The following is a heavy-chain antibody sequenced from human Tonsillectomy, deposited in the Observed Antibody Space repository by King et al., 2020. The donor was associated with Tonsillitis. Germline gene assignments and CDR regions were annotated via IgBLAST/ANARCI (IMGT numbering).Heavy chain of an antibody. CDR2: ISRGGGAR. J-gene: IGHJ2*01. CDR3: ARYREYDTRGPAL. V-gene: IGHV3-23*04. Sequence: VQLVESGGRLVQPGGSLRLSCAGSGFTFSSYAMSWVRQAPGKGLEWVSGISRGGGARFYAPSVKGRFTISRDNSENTLFLQMNSLRVEDTSLYYCARYREYDTRGPALWGRGTLVTVPS. CDR1: GFTFSSYA. D-gene: IGHD2/OR15-2a*01.